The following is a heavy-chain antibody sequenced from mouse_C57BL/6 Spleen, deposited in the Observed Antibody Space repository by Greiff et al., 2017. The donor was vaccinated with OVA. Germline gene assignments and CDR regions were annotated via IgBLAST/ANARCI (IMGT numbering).Heavy chain of an antibody. CDR1: GYTFTSYW. V-gene: IGHV1-61*01. J-gene: IGHJ1*03. CDR2: IYPSDSET. CDR3: ARLYGSSYEWYFDV. D-gene: IGHD1-1*01. Sequence: QVQLQQPGAELVRPGSSVKLSCKASGYTFTSYWMDWVKQRPGQGLEWIGNIYPSDSETHYNQKFKDKATLTVDKSSSTAYMQLSSLTSEDSAVYYCARLYGSSYEWYFDVWGTGTTVTVSS.